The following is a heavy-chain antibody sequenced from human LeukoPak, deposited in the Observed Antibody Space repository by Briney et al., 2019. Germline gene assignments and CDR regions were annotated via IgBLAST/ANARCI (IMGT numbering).Heavy chain of an antibody. V-gene: IGHV1-69*10. CDR2: IVPSVGII. CDR3: AHLSRGARAYWLDY. CDR1: GGTFASFS. Sequence: ASVKVSCKASGGTFASFSISWVRQTPRQGLEGMGRIVPSVGIITYGQNFQGRVTLTADKSSSTAYMDLSSLRSEDTAVYCAHLSRGARAYWLDYWGQGTLVTGSS. J-gene: IGHJ4*02. D-gene: IGHD3-16*01.